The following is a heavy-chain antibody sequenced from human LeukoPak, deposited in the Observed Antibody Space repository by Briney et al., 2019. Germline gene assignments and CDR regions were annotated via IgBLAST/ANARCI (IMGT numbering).Heavy chain of an antibody. D-gene: IGHD3-10*01. V-gene: IGHV4-59*08. CDR3: ARSNGGDL. J-gene: IGHJ5*02. CDR2: IYYSGST. Sequence: SETLSLTCTVSGGSISSYYWSWIRQPPGKGLEWIGYIYYSGSTNYNPSLKSRVTISVDTSKNQFSLKLSSVTAADTAVYYCARSNGGDLWGQGTLVTVSS. CDR1: GGSISSYY.